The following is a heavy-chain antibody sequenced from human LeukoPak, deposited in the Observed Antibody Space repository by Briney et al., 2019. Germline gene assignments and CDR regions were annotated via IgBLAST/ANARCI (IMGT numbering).Heavy chain of an antibody. J-gene: IGHJ3*02. V-gene: IGHV4-30-2*01. CDR3: ARWEVRLNAFEM. CDR2: IYHSGST. Sequence: KPSETLSLTCTVSGGSISSGGYSWSWIRQPPGKGLEWIGYIYHSGSTYYNPSLKSRVTISVDRSKNQFSLKLSSVTAADTAVYYCARWEVRLNAFEMWGQGTMVTVSS. CDR1: GGSISSGGYS. D-gene: IGHD3-10*01.